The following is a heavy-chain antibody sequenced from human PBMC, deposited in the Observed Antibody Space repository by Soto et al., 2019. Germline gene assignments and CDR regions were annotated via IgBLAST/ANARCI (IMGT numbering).Heavy chain of an antibody. Sequence: GSEKYYVDSVKGRFTISRDNAKNSLYLQMNSLRAEDTAVYYCARNGGYSSSWYVDAFDIWGQGTMVTVSS. CDR2: GSEK. V-gene: IGHV3-7*01. D-gene: IGHD6-13*01. CDR3: ARNGGYSSSWYVDAFDI. J-gene: IGHJ3*02.